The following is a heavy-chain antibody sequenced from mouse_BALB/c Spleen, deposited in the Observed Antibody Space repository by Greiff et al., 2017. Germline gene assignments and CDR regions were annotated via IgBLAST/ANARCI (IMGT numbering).Heavy chain of an antibody. CDR3: ARGTITTVKGAMDY. CDR1: GYTFTDYN. Sequence: EVQLQQSGPELVKSGPSVKISCKASGYTFTDYNMHCVKQSHGKSLEWIGYIYPFNGGTDYNQKFKSKATMTVDKSSSTAYMQLSSLTSEDSAVYYCARGTITTVKGAMDYWGQGTSVTVSS. J-gene: IGHJ4*01. CDR2: IYPFNGGT. V-gene: IGHV1S29*02. D-gene: IGHD1-1*01.